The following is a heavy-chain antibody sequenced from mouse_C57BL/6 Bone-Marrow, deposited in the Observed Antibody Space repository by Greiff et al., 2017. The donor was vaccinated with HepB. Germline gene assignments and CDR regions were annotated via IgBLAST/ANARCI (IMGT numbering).Heavy chain of an antibody. CDR3: ARSRYYGSSYGWYFDV. D-gene: IGHD1-1*01. CDR2: IYWDDDK. Sequence: QVTLKVSGPGILQSSQTLSLTCSFSGFSLSTSGMGVSWIRQPSGKGLEWLAHIYWDDDKRYNPSLKSRLTISKDTSRNQVFLKITSVDTADTATYYCARSRYYGSSYGWYFDVWGTGTTVTVSS. CDR1: GFSLSTSGMG. V-gene: IGHV8-12*01. J-gene: IGHJ1*03.